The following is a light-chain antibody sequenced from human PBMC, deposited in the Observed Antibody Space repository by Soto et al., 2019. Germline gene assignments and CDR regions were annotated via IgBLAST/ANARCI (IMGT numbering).Light chain of an antibody. CDR2: IAS. Sequence: IHMTQSPSSLSASVGDRVTITCRASQSISNYLNWYQQKPGKAPNLLIYIASNLHSGVPSRFSGSGSGTDFTLTISSLQPEDFATYYCQQSYSTPYTFGQGTKVDIK. CDR3: QQSYSTPYT. V-gene: IGKV1-39*01. J-gene: IGKJ2*01. CDR1: QSISNY.